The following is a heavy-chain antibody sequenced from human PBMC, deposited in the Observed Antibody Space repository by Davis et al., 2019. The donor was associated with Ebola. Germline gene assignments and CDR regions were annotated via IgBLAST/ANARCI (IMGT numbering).Heavy chain of an antibody. Sequence: GESLKISCKTSGYSFINYWIGWVRQMPGKGLEWMGIIYPGDSDTRYSPSFQGQVTISVDKSISTAYLQWSSLKASDTAMYYCANTVAAAGTGFDYWGQGTLVTVSS. CDR3: ANTVAAAGTGFDY. CDR1: GYSFINYW. CDR2: IYPGDSDT. J-gene: IGHJ4*02. V-gene: IGHV5-51*01. D-gene: IGHD6-13*01.